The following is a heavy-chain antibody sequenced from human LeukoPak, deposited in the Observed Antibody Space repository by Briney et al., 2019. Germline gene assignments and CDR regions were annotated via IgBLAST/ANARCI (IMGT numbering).Heavy chain of an antibody. CDR2: ISDSGSDT. J-gene: IGHJ4*02. V-gene: IGHV3-23*01. Sequence: GGSLRLSCAVSGFTFSSYGMSWVRQAPGKGLEWVSAISDSGSDTYYADSVKGRFTISKDNSKNTLYLRMNSLRADDTAVYYCAKRVPYSSSSVYFDYWGQGPLVTVSS. CDR3: AKRVPYSSSSVYFDY. CDR1: GFTFSSYG. D-gene: IGHD6-6*01.